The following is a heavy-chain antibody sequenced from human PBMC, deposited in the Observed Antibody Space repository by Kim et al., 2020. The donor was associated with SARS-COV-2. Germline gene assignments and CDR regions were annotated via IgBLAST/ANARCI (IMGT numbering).Heavy chain of an antibody. CDR2: INQDGSDE. CDR3: ARGDADSGDS. CDR1: GFTFSRYW. Sequence: GGSLRLSCAASGFTFSRYWMTWVRQAPGKGLEWVANINQDGSDEHYVDSVKGRFTISRDNAKNSLYLQMNSLRAEDTAVYYCARGDADSGDSWGQGTLVIVSS. J-gene: IGHJ4*02. V-gene: IGHV3-7*03. D-gene: IGHD1-26*01.